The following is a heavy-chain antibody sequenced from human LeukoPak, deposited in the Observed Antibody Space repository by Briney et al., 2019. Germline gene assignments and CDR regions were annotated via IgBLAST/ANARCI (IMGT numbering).Heavy chain of an antibody. J-gene: IGHJ5*02. Sequence: AASVKVSCKASGYTFTGYYMHWVRQAPGQGLEWMGWINPNSGGTNYAQKFQGRVAMTRDTSISTAYMGLSRLRSDDTAVYYCASPDSSVVDPWGQGTLVTVSS. D-gene: IGHD3-22*01. V-gene: IGHV1-2*02. CDR2: INPNSGGT. CDR3: ASPDSSVVDP. CDR1: GYTFTGYY.